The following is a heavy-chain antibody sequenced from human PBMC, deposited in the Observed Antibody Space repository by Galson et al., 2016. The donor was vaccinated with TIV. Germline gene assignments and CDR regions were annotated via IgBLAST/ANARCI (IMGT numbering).Heavy chain of an antibody. CDR1: GFTFSDYA. J-gene: IGHJ4*02. D-gene: IGHD6-6*01. V-gene: IGHV3-30-3*01. CDR3: ARDPGSSGYFDY. CDR2: ISYDGSNK. Sequence: SLRLSCAASGFTFSDYAMHWARQTPGKGLEWVAVISYDGSNKFYADSVKGRFTFSRDNSKNTLYLQMNSLRAEDTAMYFCARDPGSSGYFDYWGQGTLVTVSS.